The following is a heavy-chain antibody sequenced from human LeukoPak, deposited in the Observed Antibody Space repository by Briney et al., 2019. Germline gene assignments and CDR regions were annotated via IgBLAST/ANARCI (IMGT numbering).Heavy chain of an antibody. V-gene: IGHV4-34*01. CDR1: GGSFSGYY. D-gene: IGHD3-22*01. J-gene: IGHJ4*02. CDR2: INHSGST. CDR3: AREPMTDHRSFDY. Sequence: SETLSLTCAVYGGSFSGYYWSWIRQPPGKGLEWIGEINHSGSTNYNPSLKGRVTISVDTSKNQFSLKLSSVTAADTAVYYCAREPMTDHRSFDYWGQGTLVTVSS.